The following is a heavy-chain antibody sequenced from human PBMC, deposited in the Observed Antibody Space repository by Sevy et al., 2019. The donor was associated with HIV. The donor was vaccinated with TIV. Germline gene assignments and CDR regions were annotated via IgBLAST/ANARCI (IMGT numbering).Heavy chain of an antibody. CDR3: AGGLRRITMIVVVTSGGAFDI. CDR1: GYTFTSYD. V-gene: IGHV1-8*01. D-gene: IGHD3-22*01. J-gene: IGHJ3*02. Sequence: ASVKVSCKASGYTFTSYDINWVRQATGQGLEWMGWMSPNSGNTGYAQKFQGRVTMTRNTSISTAYMELSSLRSEDTAVYYCAGGLRRITMIVVVTSGGAFDIWGQGTMVTVSS. CDR2: MSPNSGNT.